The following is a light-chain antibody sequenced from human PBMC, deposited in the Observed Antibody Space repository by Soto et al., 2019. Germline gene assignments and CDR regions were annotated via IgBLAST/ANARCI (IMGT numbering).Light chain of an antibody. CDR1: QSISSW. CDR3: QKYNSYPWT. Sequence: DIQMTQSPSTLSASVGDRVTITCRASQSISSWLAWYQQKAGKAPKLLIYKASSLESGVPSRFSGSGSGTEFTLTISSLQPDDFATYYCQKYNSYPWTFGQGTKVEIK. V-gene: IGKV1-5*03. J-gene: IGKJ1*01. CDR2: KAS.